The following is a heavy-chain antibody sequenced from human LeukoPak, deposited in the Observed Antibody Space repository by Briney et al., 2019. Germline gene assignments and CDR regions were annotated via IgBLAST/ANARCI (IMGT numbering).Heavy chain of an antibody. D-gene: IGHD3-10*02. V-gene: IGHV3-30*02. CDR3: AELGITMIGGV. J-gene: IGHJ6*04. CDR1: GFTFSSYG. CDR2: IRSDGSNK. Sequence: GGSLRLSCAGSGFTFSSYGMHWVRQAPGKGLEWMAFIRSDGSNKYYADSVKGRFTISRDNSKNTLYLQMNSLRAEDTAVYYCAELGITMIGGVWGKGTTVTISS.